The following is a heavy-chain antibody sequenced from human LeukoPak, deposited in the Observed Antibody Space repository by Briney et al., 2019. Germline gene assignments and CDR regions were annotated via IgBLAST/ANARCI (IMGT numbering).Heavy chain of an antibody. V-gene: IGHV4-59*08. CDR1: GGSISSYY. CDR3: ARHLPYSSSSQDYYYYMDV. Sequence: SETLSLTCTVSGGSISSYYWGWIRQPPGKGLEWIGYIYYSGSTNYNPSLKSRVTISVDTSKNQFSLKLSSVTAADTAVYYCARHLPYSSSSQDYYYYMDVWGKGTTVTVSS. D-gene: IGHD6-6*01. J-gene: IGHJ6*03. CDR2: IYYSGST.